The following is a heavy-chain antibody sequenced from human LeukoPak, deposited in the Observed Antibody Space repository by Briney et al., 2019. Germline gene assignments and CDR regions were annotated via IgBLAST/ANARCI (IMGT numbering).Heavy chain of an antibody. Sequence: GRSLRLSCAASGFTFSSYWMSWVRQAPGKGLEWVANIKQDGSEKYYVDSVKGRFTISRDNAKNSLYLQMNSLRAEDTAVYYCARDPSGSYLGGYFDYWGQGTLVTVSS. CDR1: GFTFSSYW. J-gene: IGHJ4*02. CDR2: IKQDGSEK. CDR3: ARDPSGSYLGGYFDY. D-gene: IGHD1-26*01. V-gene: IGHV3-7*01.